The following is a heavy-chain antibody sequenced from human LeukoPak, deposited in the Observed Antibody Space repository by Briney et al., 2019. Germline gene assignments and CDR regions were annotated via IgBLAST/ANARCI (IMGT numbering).Heavy chain of an antibody. Sequence: GGSLRLSCATSGFTFSDYYMSWIRQAPEKGLEWVSYISSSSNYTNYADSVKGRFTISRDNAKNSLYLQMNSLTAEDTAVYYCARQGNNWFDPWGQGTLVTVSS. CDR3: ARQGNNWFDP. CDR2: ISSSSNYT. CDR1: GFTFSDYY. V-gene: IGHV3-11*06. J-gene: IGHJ5*02.